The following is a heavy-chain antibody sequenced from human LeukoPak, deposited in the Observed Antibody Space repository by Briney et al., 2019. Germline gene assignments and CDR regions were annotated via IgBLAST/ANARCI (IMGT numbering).Heavy chain of an antibody. Sequence: ASVKVSCKASGFTFTSYYMHWVRQAPGQGLEWMGIINPSGGSTSYAQKFQGRVTMTRDTSTSTVYMELSSLRSEDTAVYYCATQQLVYFDYWGQGTLVTVSS. D-gene: IGHD6-13*01. CDR3: ATQQLVYFDY. CDR2: INPSGGST. V-gene: IGHV1-46*01. J-gene: IGHJ4*02. CDR1: GFTFTSYY.